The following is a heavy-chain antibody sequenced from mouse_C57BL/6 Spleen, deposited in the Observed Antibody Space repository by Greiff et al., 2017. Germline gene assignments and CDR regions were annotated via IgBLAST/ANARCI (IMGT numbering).Heavy chain of an antibody. CDR3: ARGFYGNYEAMDY. J-gene: IGHJ4*01. CDR2: IDPANGNT. V-gene: IGHV14-3*01. CDR1: GFNIKNTY. D-gene: IGHD2-1*01. Sequence: VQLKESVAELVRPGASVKLSCTASGFNIKNTYMHWVKQRPEQGLEWIGRIDPANGNTKYAPKFQGKATITADTSSNTAYLQLSSLTSEDTAIYYCARGFYGNYEAMDYWGQGTSVTVSS.